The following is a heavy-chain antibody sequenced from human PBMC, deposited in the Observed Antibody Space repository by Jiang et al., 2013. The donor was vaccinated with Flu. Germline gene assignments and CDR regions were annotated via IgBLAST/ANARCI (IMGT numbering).Heavy chain of an antibody. J-gene: IGHJ4*02. CDR1: GYSISSGYY. V-gene: IGHV4-38-2*02. D-gene: IGHD3-10*01. CDR3: ARDRGYYGSGSYFDY. Sequence: GSGLVKPSETLSLTCTVSGYSISSGYYWGWIRQPPGKGLEWIGSIYHSGSTYYNPSLKSRVTISVDTSKNQFSLKLSSVTAADTTVYYCARDRGYYGSGSYFDYWGQGTLVTVSS. CDR2: IYHSGST.